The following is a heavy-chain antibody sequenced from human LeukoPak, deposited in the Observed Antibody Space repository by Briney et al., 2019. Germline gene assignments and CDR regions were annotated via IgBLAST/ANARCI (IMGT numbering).Heavy chain of an antibody. CDR2: ISAYNGNT. D-gene: IGHD3-3*01. V-gene: IGHV1-18*01. CDR1: GYTFTSYG. J-gene: IGHJ4*02. Sequence: ASVKVSCKASGYTFTSYGISWVRQAPGQGLEWMGWISAYNGNTNYAQKLQGRVTMTTDTSTSTAYMELKSLRSDDPAVYYCARDVPIFGVVSHFDYWGQGTLVTVSS. CDR3: ARDVPIFGVVSHFDY.